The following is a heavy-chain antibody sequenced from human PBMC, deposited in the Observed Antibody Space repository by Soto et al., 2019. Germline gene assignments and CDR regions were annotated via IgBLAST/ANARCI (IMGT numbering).Heavy chain of an antibody. D-gene: IGHD2-21*01. V-gene: IGHV5-51*01. CDR2: IYPGDSDT. J-gene: IGHJ4*02. CDR1: GYSFYCSW. Sequence: PGEYLMIYCQCSGYSFYCSWIALGRQTPGEGPEGMGIIYPGDSDTGYSPSFQGQDTISAVESGNSAYLQWSGLTASDSAIYAFSRRGQGEYCGGYCSSSPLLDYWGQGTLVTVSS. CDR3: SRRGQGEYCGGYCSSSPLLDY.